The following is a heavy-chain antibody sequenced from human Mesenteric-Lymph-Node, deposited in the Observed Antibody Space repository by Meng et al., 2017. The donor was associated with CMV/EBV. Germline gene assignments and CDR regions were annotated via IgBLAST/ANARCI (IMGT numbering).Heavy chain of an antibody. CDR1: GGTFSYYA. Sequence: KASGGTFSYYAIGWVRQAPGQGLEWMGGIIPILPIANYAQKFQGRVTITADKSTSTAYMELSSLRSEDTAVYYCARDKAVAGNWFDPWGQGTLVTVSS. CDR3: ARDKAVAGNWFDP. V-gene: IGHV1-69*10. J-gene: IGHJ5*02. CDR2: IIPILPIA. D-gene: IGHD6-19*01.